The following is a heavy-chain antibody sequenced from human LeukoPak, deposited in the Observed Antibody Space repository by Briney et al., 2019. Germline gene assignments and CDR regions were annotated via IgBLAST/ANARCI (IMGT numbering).Heavy chain of an antibody. CDR1: GFTFSSYS. D-gene: IGHD3-3*01. Sequence: GSLRLSCGASGFTFSSYSMNWVRQAPGKGLEWVSAISGSGGSTYYADSVKGRFTISRDNSKNTLYLQMNSLRAEDTAVYYCARGRVWSGYYTPRFDYWGQGTLVTVSS. CDR3: ARGRVWSGYYTPRFDY. J-gene: IGHJ4*02. CDR2: ISGSGGST. V-gene: IGHV3-23*01.